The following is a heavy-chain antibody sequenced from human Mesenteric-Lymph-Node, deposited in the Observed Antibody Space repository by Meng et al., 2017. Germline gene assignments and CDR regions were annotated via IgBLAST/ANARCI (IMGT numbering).Heavy chain of an antibody. J-gene: IGHJ4*02. CDR3: GRDQGRELINH. D-gene: IGHD1-7*01. V-gene: IGHV4-4*02. CDR1: GDSISSDIW. CDR2: VYHRGDT. Sequence: VELRGSGPGLVKPSGTMSITCTVSGDSISSDIWWSWVRQPPGKGLEWIGEVYHRGDTNYSPSLKSRVDISVDKSKNQFYLSLFSVTAADTAVYYCGRDQGRELINHWGQGTLVTVSS.